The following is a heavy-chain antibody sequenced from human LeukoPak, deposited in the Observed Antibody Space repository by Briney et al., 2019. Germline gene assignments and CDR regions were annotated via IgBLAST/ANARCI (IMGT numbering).Heavy chain of an antibody. CDR3: AGIYYDILTGQSDY. V-gene: IGHV4-4*07. CDR2: IYTSGST. D-gene: IGHD3-9*01. CDR1: GGSISSYY. J-gene: IGHJ4*02. Sequence: SETLSLTCTVSGGSISSYYWSWIRQPAGKGLEWIGRIYTSGSTNYNPSLKSRVTMSVDTSKNQFSLKLSSVTAADTAVYYCAGIYYDILTGQSDYWGQGTLVTVSS.